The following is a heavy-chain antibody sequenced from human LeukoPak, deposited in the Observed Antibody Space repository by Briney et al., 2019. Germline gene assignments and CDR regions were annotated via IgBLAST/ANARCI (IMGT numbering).Heavy chain of an antibody. J-gene: IGHJ6*03. V-gene: IGHV1-46*01. D-gene: IGHD2-15*01. CDR3: AGDSVAQLYYYMDV. Sequence: ASVKVSYKASGYTFTSYYMHGVRQAPGQGLEWMGVINPSGGSTSYAQKFQGRVTMTRDTSTSTVYMELSSRRSEDTAVDYCAGDSVAQLYYYMDVWGKATTVTVSS. CDR1: GYTFTSYY. CDR2: INPSGGST.